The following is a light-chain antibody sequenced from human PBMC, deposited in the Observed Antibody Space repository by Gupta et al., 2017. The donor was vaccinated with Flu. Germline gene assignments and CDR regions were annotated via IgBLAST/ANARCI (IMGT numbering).Light chain of an antibody. CDR1: QSVNDN. CDR3: QHEHSWPLT. J-gene: IGKJ3*01. CDR2: AAS. Sequence: EIVTTQSPATLSVSPGERVTLSCRASQSVNDNLAWYQQKPGQVPRLLIYAASTRATGIPARFSGSGSGTEFTLTVGSLQSEDFAVYYCQHEHSWPLTFGHGTKVDVK. V-gene: IGKV3D-15*01.